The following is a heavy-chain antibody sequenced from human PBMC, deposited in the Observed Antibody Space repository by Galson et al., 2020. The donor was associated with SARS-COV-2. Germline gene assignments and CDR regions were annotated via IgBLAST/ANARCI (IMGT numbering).Heavy chain of an antibody. D-gene: IGHD3-10*01. V-gene: IGHV1-46*01. CDR3: ARAMGYYGSGSYPMNY. Sequence: ASVKVSCKASGYTFTSYYMHWVRQAPGQGLEWMGIINPSGGSTSYAQKFQGRVTMTRDTSTSTVYMELSSLRSEDTAVYYCARAMGYYGSGSYPMNYWGQGTLVTVSS. CDR1: GYTFTSYY. CDR2: INPSGGST. J-gene: IGHJ4*02.